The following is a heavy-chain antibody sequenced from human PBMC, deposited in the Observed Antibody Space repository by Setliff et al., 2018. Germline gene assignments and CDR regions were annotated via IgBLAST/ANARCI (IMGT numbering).Heavy chain of an antibody. Sequence: GASVKVSCKASGYNFVSYGMSWVRQAPGQGLEWMGRIIPIFGTANYAQKFQGRVTITADESTTTAYMELSSLRSEDSAVYYCAYYYDSSGFYPYFQHWGQGTLVTVSS. V-gene: IGHV1-69*13. CDR1: GYNFVSYG. D-gene: IGHD3-22*01. CDR3: AYYYDSSGFYPYFQH. J-gene: IGHJ1*01. CDR2: IIPIFGTA.